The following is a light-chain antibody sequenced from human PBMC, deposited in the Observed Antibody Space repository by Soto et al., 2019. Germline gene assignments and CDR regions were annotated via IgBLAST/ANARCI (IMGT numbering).Light chain of an antibody. V-gene: IGKV1-27*01. CDR3: QKYNSAPLT. Sequence: DLQMTQSPSSLSASVGDRVTITCLASQGIANYLNWYQQKPGKAPKLLIYAASTLQRGVPSRFSGSGSGTDFTLTISSLQPEDVAAYYCQKYNSAPLTFGGGTKVDIK. CDR2: AAS. J-gene: IGKJ4*01. CDR1: QGIANY.